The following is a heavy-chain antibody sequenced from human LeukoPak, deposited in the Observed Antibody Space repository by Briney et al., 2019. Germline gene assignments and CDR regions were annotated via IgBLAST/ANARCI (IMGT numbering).Heavy chain of an antibody. Sequence: GGSLRLSCAASGFTFSNAWMSWVRQAPGRGLEWVGRIKSKTDGGTTDYAAPVKGRFTISRDDSKNTLYLQMNSLKTEDTAVYYCTTGIVVVPAAISFDYWGQGTLVTVSS. V-gene: IGHV3-15*01. CDR3: TTGIVVVPAAISFDY. D-gene: IGHD2-2*01. CDR2: IKSKTDGGTT. J-gene: IGHJ4*02. CDR1: GFTFSNAW.